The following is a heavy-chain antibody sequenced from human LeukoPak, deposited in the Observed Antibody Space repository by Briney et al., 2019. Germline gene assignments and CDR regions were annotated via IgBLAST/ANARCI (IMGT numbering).Heavy chain of an antibody. CDR1: GYTFTSYY. CDR3: ARDCIAGNTRHYSYYGMDV. V-gene: IGHV1-46*01. J-gene: IGHJ6*02. D-gene: IGHD1-7*01. Sequence: ASVKLSCKASGYTFTSYYMHWVRQAPGQGLEWMGIINPSGGSTSYAQKFQGRVTMTRDTSTSTVYMELISLRSEDTGVYYCARDCIAGNTRHYSYYGMDVWGQGTTVTVSS. CDR2: INPSGGST.